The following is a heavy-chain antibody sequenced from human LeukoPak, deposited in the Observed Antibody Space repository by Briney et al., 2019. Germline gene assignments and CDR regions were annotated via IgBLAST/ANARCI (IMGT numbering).Heavy chain of an antibody. CDR2: ISSSSSYI. Sequence: GGALRLSCAASGFTFNTYNMNWVRQAPGKGLEGVSSISSSSSYIYYADSVKGRFTISRDNAKNSLYLQMNSLRAEDTAVYYCARATYYYDSSGYYPARGFDYWGQGTLVTVSS. CDR1: GFTFNTYN. J-gene: IGHJ4*02. CDR3: ARATYYYDSSGYYPARGFDY. D-gene: IGHD3-22*01. V-gene: IGHV3-21*01.